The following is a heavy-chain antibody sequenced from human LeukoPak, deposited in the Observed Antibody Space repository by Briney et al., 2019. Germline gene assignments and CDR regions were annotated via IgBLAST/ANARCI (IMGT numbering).Heavy chain of an antibody. CDR3: ARESTTVTTFDY. D-gene: IGHD4-11*01. V-gene: IGHV4-59*01. J-gene: IGHJ4*02. CDR1: GGSISSYY. CDR2: IYYSGST. Sequence: SETLSLTCTVSGGSISSYYWSWIRQPPGKGLEWIGYIYYSGSTNYNPSLKSRVTISVDTSKNQFSLKLSSVTAADTAVYYCARESTTVTTFDYWGQGTLVTVSP.